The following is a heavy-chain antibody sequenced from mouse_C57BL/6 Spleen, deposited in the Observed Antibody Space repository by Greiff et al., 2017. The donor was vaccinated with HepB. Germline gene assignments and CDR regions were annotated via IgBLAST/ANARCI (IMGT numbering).Heavy chain of an antibody. CDR1: GFSFNTYA. CDR2: IRSKSNNYAT. D-gene: IGHD2-4*01. CDR3: VRDDYDGNYYAMDY. Sequence: EAGGGLVQPKGSLKLSCAASGFSFNTYAMNWVRQAPGKGLEWVARIRSKSNNYATYYADSVKDRFTISRDDSESMLYLQMNNLKTEDTAMYYCVRDDYDGNYYAMDYWGQGTSVTVSS. V-gene: IGHV10-1*01. J-gene: IGHJ4*01.